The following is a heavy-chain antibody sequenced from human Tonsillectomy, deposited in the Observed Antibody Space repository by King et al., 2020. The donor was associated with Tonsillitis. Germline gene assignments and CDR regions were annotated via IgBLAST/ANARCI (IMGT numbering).Heavy chain of an antibody. D-gene: IGHD5-18*01. J-gene: IGHJ4*02. V-gene: IGHV3-48*01. Sequence: DVQLVESGGGLVQPGESLRLSCAASGFTFSGYNMNWVRQAPGKGLEWVAFISARTGIMHYADSVKGRFTISRDNAKNSLFLQMNSLRAEDTAVYYCVRAFNGYSYGYGYWGQGTLVTVSS. CDR3: VRAFNGYSYGYGY. CDR1: GFTFSGYN. CDR2: ISARTGIM.